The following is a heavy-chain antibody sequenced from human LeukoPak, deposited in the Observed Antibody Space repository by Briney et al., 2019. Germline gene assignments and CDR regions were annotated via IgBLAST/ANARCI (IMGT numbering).Heavy chain of an antibody. Sequence: ASVKVSCKASGYTFTGYYMHWVRQAPGQGLEWMGRINPNSGGTNYAQKFQGRVTMTRDTSISTAYMELSRLRSDDTAVYYCARGERGVIVYDGDYWGQGTLVAISS. J-gene: IGHJ4*02. CDR3: ARGERGVIVYDGDY. V-gene: IGHV1-2*06. CDR2: INPNSGGT. CDR1: GYTFTGYY. D-gene: IGHD3-10*01.